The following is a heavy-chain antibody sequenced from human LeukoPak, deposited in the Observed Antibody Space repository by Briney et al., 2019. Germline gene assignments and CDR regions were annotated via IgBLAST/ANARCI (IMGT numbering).Heavy chain of an antibody. V-gene: IGHV3-23*01. J-gene: IGHJ4*02. CDR3: AKERVEMATLYYFDY. CDR1: GFTFSSYA. CDR2: ISGSGGST. D-gene: IGHD5-24*01. Sequence: GGSLRLSCAASGFTFSSYAMSWVRQAPGKGLEWGSAISGSGGSTYYADSVKGRFTISRDNSKNTLYLQMHSLRAEDTAVYYCAKERVEMATLYYFDYWGQGTLVTVSS.